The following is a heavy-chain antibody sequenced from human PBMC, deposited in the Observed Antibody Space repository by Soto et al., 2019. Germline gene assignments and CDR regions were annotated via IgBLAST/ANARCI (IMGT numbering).Heavy chain of an antibody. CDR1: GFTFSSYA. J-gene: IGHJ4*02. Sequence: GGSLRLSCAASGFTFSSYAMSWVRQAPGKGLEWVSVIYSDGTINYADSVKGRISISRDDSKNTLYLQMHSLRVEDTAIYYCATWGANGNPGLDFWGQGTMVTVSS. D-gene: IGHD1-26*01. V-gene: IGHV3-66*01. CDR3: ATWGANGNPGLDF. CDR2: IYSDGTI.